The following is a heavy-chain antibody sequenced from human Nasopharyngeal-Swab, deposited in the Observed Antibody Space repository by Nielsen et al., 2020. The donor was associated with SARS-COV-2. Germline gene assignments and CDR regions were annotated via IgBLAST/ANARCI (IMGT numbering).Heavy chain of an antibody. Sequence: RQPPGEGLEWVSAISGSGGSTYYADSVKGRFTISRDNSKNTLYLQMNSLRAEDTAVYYCAKDGGDGGPFDYWGQGTLVTVSS. J-gene: IGHJ4*02. CDR2: ISGSGGST. CDR3: AKDGGDGGPFDY. D-gene: IGHD2-15*01. V-gene: IGHV3-23*01.